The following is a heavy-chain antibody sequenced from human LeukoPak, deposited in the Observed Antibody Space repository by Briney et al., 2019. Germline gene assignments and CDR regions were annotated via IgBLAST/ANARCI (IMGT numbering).Heavy chain of an antibody. CDR3: AKPISPRDANVFDI. J-gene: IGHJ3*02. D-gene: IGHD3-9*01. CDR2: ITGSGDTR. CDR1: GFSFSTYA. Sequence: GGSLRLSCAASGFSFSTYAKTWVRQAPGKGLEWVSSITGSGDTRYYADSVKGRFTISRDNSKNMLYLQMDTLRAEDTAMYYCAKPISPRDANVFDIWGQGTMVAVSS. V-gene: IGHV3-23*01.